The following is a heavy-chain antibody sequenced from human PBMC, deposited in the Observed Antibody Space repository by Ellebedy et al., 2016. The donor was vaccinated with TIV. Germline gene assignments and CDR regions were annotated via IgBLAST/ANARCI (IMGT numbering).Heavy chain of an antibody. Sequence: GESLKISXDASGFTFNTYTMKWVRQAPGKGLEWVSSITSSSSYTYYADSVKGRFTISRDTAKMSLYLQMDSLRAEDTAVYYCASLPPLFWGQGTLVTVSS. CDR3: ASLPPLF. CDR2: ITSSSSYT. CDR1: GFTFNTYT. J-gene: IGHJ4*02. V-gene: IGHV3-21*01.